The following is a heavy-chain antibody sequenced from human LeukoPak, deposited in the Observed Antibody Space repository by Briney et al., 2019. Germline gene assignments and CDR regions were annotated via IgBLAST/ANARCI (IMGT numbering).Heavy chain of an antibody. J-gene: IGHJ3*02. Sequence: GSLRLSCAASGFTFSSYAMHWVRQAPGKGLEWVAVISYDGSNKYYADSVKGRFTISRDNSKNTLYLQMNSLRAEDTAVYYCAREVDSAERRNAFDIWGQGTMVTVSS. V-gene: IGHV3-30-3*01. D-gene: IGHD1-1*01. CDR3: AREVDSAERRNAFDI. CDR2: ISYDGSNK. CDR1: GFTFSSYA.